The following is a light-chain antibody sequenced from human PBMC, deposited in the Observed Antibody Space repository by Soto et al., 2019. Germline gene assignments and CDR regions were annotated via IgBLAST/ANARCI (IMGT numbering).Light chain of an antibody. Sequence: DIQMTQSPSTLSGSVGYRVTITCRASQTISSWLAWYQQKPGKAPKLLIYDASSLESGVPPRFSGSGSGTEFTLTISSLQPDDVATYYCQHYNSYSEAFGQGTKVDI. CDR1: QTISSW. CDR3: QHYNSYSEA. V-gene: IGKV1-5*01. CDR2: DAS. J-gene: IGKJ1*01.